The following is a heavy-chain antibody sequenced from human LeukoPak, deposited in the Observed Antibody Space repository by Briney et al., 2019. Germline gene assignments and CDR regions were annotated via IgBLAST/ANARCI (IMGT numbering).Heavy chain of an antibody. CDR2: INHSGST. CDR3: ARCRGPYVWGSYRSEYYFDY. Sequence: KPSETLSLTCAVYGGSFSGYYWSWIRQPPGKGLEWIGEINHSGSTNYNPSLKSRVTISVDTSKNQFSLKLSSVTAADTAVYYCARCRGPYVWGSYRSEYYFDYWGQGTLVTVSS. J-gene: IGHJ4*02. CDR1: GGSFSGYY. D-gene: IGHD3-16*02. V-gene: IGHV4-34*01.